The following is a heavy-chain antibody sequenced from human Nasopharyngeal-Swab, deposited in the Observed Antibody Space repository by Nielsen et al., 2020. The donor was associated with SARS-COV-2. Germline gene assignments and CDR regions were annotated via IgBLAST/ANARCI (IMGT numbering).Heavy chain of an antibody. D-gene: IGHD3-22*01. CDR3: AKLGYDGSGYSDFDY. CDR2: ISGSGGST. V-gene: IGHV3-23*01. J-gene: IGHJ4*02. Sequence: GESLKISCAASGFTFSSYAMRWVRQAPGKGLEWVSAISGSGGSTYYADSVKGRFTISRDNSKNTLYLQMNSLRAEDTAVYYCAKLGYDGSGYSDFDYWGQGTLVTVSS. CDR1: GFTFSSYA.